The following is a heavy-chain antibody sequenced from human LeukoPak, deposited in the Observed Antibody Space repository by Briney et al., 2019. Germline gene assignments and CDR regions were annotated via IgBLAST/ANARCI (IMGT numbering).Heavy chain of an antibody. Sequence: GSLRLSCVASGFPFSNYMTHWVRQAPGKGLVWVSRIKSDGITITYADSVKGRFTISRDNAKNTLYLQMNSLRAEDTAVYYCLRDLNWSLDQWGQGTLVTVSS. CDR1: GFPFSNYM. CDR2: IKSDGITI. J-gene: IGHJ4*02. D-gene: IGHD1-20*01. V-gene: IGHV3-74*01. CDR3: LRDLNWSLDQ.